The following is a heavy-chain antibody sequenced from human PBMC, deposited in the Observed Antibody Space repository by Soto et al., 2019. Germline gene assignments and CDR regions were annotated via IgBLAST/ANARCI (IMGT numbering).Heavy chain of an antibody. V-gene: IGHV3-21*01. CDR1: GFTFSGDA. Sequence: EVQLVESGGGLVKPGGSLRLSCAASGFTFSGDAMNWVRQSPGKGLGWVSSISTTSTYIYYADSVKGRFTSSRDNANNSLHLQMNDLRAEDPAVYYCARDYVMDVWGQGTTVTVSS. D-gene: IGHD3-10*02. J-gene: IGHJ6*02. CDR3: ARDYVMDV. CDR2: ISTTSTYI.